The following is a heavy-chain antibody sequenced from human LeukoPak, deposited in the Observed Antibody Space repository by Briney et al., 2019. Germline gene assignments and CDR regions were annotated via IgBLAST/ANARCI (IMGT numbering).Heavy chain of an antibody. Sequence: ASVKVSCKASGYTFTSYDINWVRQATGQGLEWMGWMDPNSGNTGYAQKFQGRVTITRNTSISTAYMELSSLRSEDTAVYYCARALYYDFWSGYSSDAFDIWGQGTMVTVSS. CDR1: GYTFTSYD. V-gene: IGHV1-8*03. CDR2: MDPNSGNT. D-gene: IGHD3-3*01. J-gene: IGHJ3*02. CDR3: ARALYYDFWSGYSSDAFDI.